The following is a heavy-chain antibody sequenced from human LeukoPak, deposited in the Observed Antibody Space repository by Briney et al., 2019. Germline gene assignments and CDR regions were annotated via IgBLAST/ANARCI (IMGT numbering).Heavy chain of an antibody. CDR3: AKTRRAASYYLHFDY. J-gene: IGHJ4*02. CDR2: TAYDGTYK. CDR1: GFTFTSYG. V-gene: IGHV3-30*18. Sequence: GGSLRLSCVASGFTFTSYGMHWVRQAPGKGLEWVAVTAYDGTYKYYADSVKGRFTISRDTSKNTVYLQMNSLRDEDTAVYYCAKTRRAASYYLHFDYWGQGTLVTVSS. D-gene: IGHD1-26*01.